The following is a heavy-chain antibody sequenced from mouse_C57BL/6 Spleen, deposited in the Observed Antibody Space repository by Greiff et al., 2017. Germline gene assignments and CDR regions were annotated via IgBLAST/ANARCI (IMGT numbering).Heavy chain of an antibody. CDR3: APYYYGSSDWYFDV. CDR2: INPNYGTT. D-gene: IGHD1-1*01. V-gene: IGHV1-39*01. Sequence: EVKLQQSGPELVKPGASVKISCKASGYSFTDYNMNWVKQSNGKSLEWIGVINPNYGTTSYNQKFKGKATLTVDQSSSTAYMQLNSLTSEDSAVYYCAPYYYGSSDWYFDVWGTGTTVTVSS. CDR1: GYSFTDYN. J-gene: IGHJ1*03.